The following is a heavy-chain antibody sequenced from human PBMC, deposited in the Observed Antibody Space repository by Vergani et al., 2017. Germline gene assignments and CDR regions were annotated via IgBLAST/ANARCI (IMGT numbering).Heavy chain of an antibody. J-gene: IGHJ5*01. D-gene: IGHD3-9*01. CDR3: ARSRCIETCYMSNWLDS. V-gene: IGHV3-74*02. CDR2: IKSDGSIT. Sequence: VESGGGLVQPGGSLRLSCAASGFSFNSYWMHWVRQVPGKGLLWVSRIKSDGSITAYADSVKGRFTISRDNAQNTLYLQMNSLRVEDTVVYYCARSRCIETCYMSNWLDSWGQGTLVTVSS. CDR1: GFSFNSYW.